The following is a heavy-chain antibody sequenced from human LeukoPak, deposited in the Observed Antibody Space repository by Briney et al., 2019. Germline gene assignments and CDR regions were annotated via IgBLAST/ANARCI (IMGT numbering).Heavy chain of an antibody. CDR3: ARDPRAAYIAGVYDAFDI. V-gene: IGHV4-59*01. CDR1: GGSISSYY. D-gene: IGHD6-13*01. J-gene: IGHJ3*02. Sequence: SETLSLTCTVSGGSISSYYWSWIRQPPGKGLEWIGYIYYSGSTNYNPSLKSRVTISVDTSKNQFSLKLSSVTAADTAVYYCARDPRAAYIAGVYDAFDIWGQGTMVTVSS. CDR2: IYYSGST.